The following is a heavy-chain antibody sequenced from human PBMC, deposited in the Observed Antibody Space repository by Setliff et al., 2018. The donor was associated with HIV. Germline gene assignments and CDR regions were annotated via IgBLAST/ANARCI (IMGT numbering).Heavy chain of an antibody. Sequence: ASVKVSCKPSGYTFTTYYIHWVRQAPGQGLEWMGIINPSGGSTTYAQKFQGRVTMTRDTSTSTVYMELSSLRSEDTAVYYCARDAFDYTAYYYSYMDVWGKGTTVTVSS. CDR1: GYTFTTYY. V-gene: IGHV1-46*01. D-gene: IGHD4-4*01. J-gene: IGHJ6*03. CDR2: INPSGGST. CDR3: ARDAFDYTAYYYSYMDV.